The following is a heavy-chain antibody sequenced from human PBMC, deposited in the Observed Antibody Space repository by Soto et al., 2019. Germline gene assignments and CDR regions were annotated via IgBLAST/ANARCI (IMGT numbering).Heavy chain of an antibody. CDR1: GFTFTSSA. J-gene: IGHJ3*02. CDR2: IVVGSGNT. V-gene: IGHV1-58*01. Sequence: SVKVSCKASGFTFTSSAVQWVRQARGQRLEWIGWIVVGSGNTNYAQKFQERVTITRDMSTSTAYMELSSLRSEDTAVYYCAAPTRSYYYDSSPHLDDAFDIWGQGTMVTVSS. D-gene: IGHD3-22*01. CDR3: AAPTRSYYYDSSPHLDDAFDI.